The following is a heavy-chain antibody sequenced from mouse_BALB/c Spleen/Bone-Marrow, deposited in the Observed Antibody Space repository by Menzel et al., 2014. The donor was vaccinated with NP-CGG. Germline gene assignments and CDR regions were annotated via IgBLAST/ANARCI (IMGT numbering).Heavy chain of an antibody. D-gene: IGHD1-1*01. CDR2: IDPANGNT. J-gene: IGHJ2*01. CDR1: GFNIKDTY. Sequence: VQLQQSGAELVKPGASVKLSCTASGFNIKDTYMHWVKQRPDQGLEWIGRIDPANGNTKYDPKFQGKATITADTSSNTAYLQLSSLTSEDTAVYYCARYSYGSRGYYFDYWGQGTTLTVSS. CDR3: ARYSYGSRGYYFDY. V-gene: IGHV14-3*02.